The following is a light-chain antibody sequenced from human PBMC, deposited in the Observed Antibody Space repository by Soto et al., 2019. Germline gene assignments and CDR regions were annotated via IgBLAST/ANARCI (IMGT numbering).Light chain of an antibody. V-gene: IGKV3-11*01. CDR1: QSVSSY. CDR2: DAS. Sequence: EIVLTQSPATLSLSPGERVTLSCRASQSVSSYLAWYQQKPGQAPRLLIYDASNRATGIPARFSGSGSGTDFTLTISSLEPEDFAVYYCQQRSNWPSSTFGGGTKVEIK. J-gene: IGKJ4*01. CDR3: QQRSNWPSST.